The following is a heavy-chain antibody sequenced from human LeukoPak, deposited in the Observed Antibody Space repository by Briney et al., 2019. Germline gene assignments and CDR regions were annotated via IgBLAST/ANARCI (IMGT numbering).Heavy chain of an antibody. D-gene: IGHD6-6*01. CDR1: GGSISSSDYY. V-gene: IGHV4-39*01. Sequence: PLETLSLTCTVSGGSISSSDYYWVCIRQPPGKGLEWIGNIYYSGSSSYNPSQRSRVTISVDTSKHQFSLKLSSVTAADTAVYYCARYSSWSGWFDLWGQGTLVTVSS. CDR2: IYYSGSS. J-gene: IGHJ5*02. CDR3: ARYSSWSGWFDL.